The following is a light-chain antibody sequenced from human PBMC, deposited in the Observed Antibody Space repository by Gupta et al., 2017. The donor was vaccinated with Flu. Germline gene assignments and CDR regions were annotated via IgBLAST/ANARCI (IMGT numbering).Light chain of an antibody. CDR1: QSLLHSNGYNY. CDR2: LGS. CDR3: MQALQTPFT. J-gene: IGKJ4*01. Sequence: VNPGEPASISCRSSQSLLHSNGYNYLDWYLQKPGQSPQLLIYLGSNRASGVPDRFSGSGSGTDFTLKISRVEAEDVGVYYCMQALQTPFTFGGGTKVEIK. V-gene: IGKV2-28*01.